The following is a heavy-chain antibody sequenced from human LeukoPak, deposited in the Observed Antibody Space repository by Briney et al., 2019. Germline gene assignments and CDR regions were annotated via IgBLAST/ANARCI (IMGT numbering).Heavy chain of an antibody. CDR3: ASNSNRAGGY. J-gene: IGHJ4*02. V-gene: IGHV3-7*01. CDR2: IKQDGSEK. D-gene: IGHD2-21*01. Sequence: GGSLRLSCAASEFTFSRHWMSWVRQAPGKGLEWVANIKQDGSEKYYVDSVKGRFTISRDNAKNSLYLQMNSLRAEDTAVYYCASNSNRAGGYWGQGTLVTVSS. CDR1: EFTFSRHW.